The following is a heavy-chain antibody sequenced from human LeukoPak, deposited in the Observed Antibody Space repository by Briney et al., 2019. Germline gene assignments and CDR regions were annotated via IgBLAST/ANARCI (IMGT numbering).Heavy chain of an antibody. CDR3: ARRFDS. CDR1: GFSFTAYS. J-gene: IGHJ4*02. Sequence: PGGSLRLSCAASGFSFTAYSMNWVRQAPGRGPEWISYIGPGGDIYYADSVTGRFTVSRDIAKNSLYLQMNGLRVEDTAVYYCARRFDSWGQGTLVTVSS. V-gene: IGHV3-48*01. CDR2: IGPGGDI.